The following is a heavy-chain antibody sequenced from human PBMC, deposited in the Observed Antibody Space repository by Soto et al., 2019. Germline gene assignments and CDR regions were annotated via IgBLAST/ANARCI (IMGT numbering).Heavy chain of an antibody. D-gene: IGHD3-22*01. CDR2: ISGSGVST. J-gene: IGHJ4*02. CDR3: AKSPGMYYYDSSGYYHYDY. Sequence: PGGSLRLSCAASGFTFSSYAMSWVRQAPGKGLEWVSAISGSGVSTYYADNVKGRFTISRDNSKNTLYLQMNSLRAEDTAVNYFAKSPGMYYYDSSGYYHYDYWGQGTLVTVSS. CDR1: GFTFSSYA. V-gene: IGHV3-23*01.